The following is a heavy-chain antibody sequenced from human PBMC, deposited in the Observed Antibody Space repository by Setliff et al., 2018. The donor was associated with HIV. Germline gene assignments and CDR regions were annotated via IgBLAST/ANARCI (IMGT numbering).Heavy chain of an antibody. J-gene: IGHJ4*02. V-gene: IGHV1-69*05. D-gene: IGHD1-1*01. CDR2: IIPMYGVA. CDR3: ARPSVRMARNWYDFGY. CDR1: GYTFTSYA. Sequence: SVKVSCKASGYTFTSYAMNWVRRAPGQGFEWMGWIIPMYGVANYAQKFQGRVTITTDESTSTAYMELSSLTSEDTAVYYCARPSVRMARNWYDFGYWGQGTLVTVSS.